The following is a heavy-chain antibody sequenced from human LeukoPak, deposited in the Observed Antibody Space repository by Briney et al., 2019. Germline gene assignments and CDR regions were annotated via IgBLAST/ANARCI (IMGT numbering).Heavy chain of an antibody. CDR3: ARNPFKNGGNSDLRRFDP. Sequence: AGGSLRLSCAASGFTFSSYSMKWVRQAPGKGLEWVSSISSSSSYIYYADSVKGRFTISRDNAKNSLYLRMNSLRAEDTAVYYCARNPFKNGGNSDLRRFDPWGQGTLVTVSS. D-gene: IGHD4-23*01. V-gene: IGHV3-21*01. J-gene: IGHJ5*02. CDR1: GFTFSSYS. CDR2: ISSSSSYI.